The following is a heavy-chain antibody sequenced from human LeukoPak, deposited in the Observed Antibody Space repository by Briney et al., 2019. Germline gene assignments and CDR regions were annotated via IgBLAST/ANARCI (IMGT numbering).Heavy chain of an antibody. CDR1: GFIFSDYS. J-gene: IGHJ4*02. V-gene: IGHV3-21*01. CDR3: TKDDGNNYGCLDY. CDR2: IDSSSNYI. D-gene: IGHD5-18*01. Sequence: GGSLRLSCAASGFIFSDYSMNWVRQAPGKGLEWVSSIDSSSNYIYYADSMKGRFIISRDNAKNSLFLQINSLRAEDTAVYYCTKDDGNNYGCLDYWGQGTLVTVSS.